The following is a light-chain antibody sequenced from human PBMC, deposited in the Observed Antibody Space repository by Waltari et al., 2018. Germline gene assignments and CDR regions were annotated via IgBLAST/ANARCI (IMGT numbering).Light chain of an antibody. V-gene: IGKV3-20*01. CDR2: CAS. CDR3: QHYLRLPAT. J-gene: IGKJ1*01. CDR1: QILTRT. Sequence: EIVLTQSPVTLSLSPVERATLSCRASQILTRTLAWYQQQPGQAPRLLIYCASNRATGIPDRFSGSGYGTDFSLTISRLEPEDFAVYYCQHYLRLPATFGQGTKVEIK.